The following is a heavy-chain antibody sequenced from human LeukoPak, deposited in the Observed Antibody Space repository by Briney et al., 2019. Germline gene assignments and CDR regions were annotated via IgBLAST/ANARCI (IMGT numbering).Heavy chain of an antibody. J-gene: IGHJ4*02. D-gene: IGHD3-9*01. CDR3: AREHYDILTGYPEGPVGY. V-gene: IGHV1-46*03. CDR2: INPSGGST. CDR1: GYTFTSYY. Sequence: GASVKVSCKASGYTFTSYYMHWVRQAPGQGLEWMGIINPSGGSTSYAQKFQGRVTMTGDTSTSTVYMELSSLRSEDTAVYYCAREHYDILTGYPEGPVGYWGQGTLVTVSS.